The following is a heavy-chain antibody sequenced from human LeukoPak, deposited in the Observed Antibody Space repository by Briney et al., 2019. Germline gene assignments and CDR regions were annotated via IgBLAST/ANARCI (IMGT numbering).Heavy chain of an antibody. D-gene: IGHD4-23*01. CDR2: ISKYGSIK. CDR3: ARESHGGYYFDS. V-gene: IGHV3-30*03. CDR1: GFTFSSYG. J-gene: IGHJ4*02. Sequence: GGSLRLSCAASGFTFSSYGMHWVRQAPGKGLEWVALISKYGSIKFHADSVKGRFTISRANSKNTLYLQMNSLRGEDTAVYYCARESHGGYYFDSWGEGTLVTVSS.